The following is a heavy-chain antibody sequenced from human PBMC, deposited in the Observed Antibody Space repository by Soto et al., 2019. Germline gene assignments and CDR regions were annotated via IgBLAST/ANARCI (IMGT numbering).Heavy chain of an antibody. D-gene: IGHD4-17*01. CDR2: ISYDGSNK. CDR3: ARGFDDYGDYFDY. V-gene: IGHV3-30-3*01. CDR1: GFTFSSYA. J-gene: IGHJ4*02. Sequence: GGSLRLSCAASGFTFSSYAMHWVRQAPGKGLEWVAVISYDGSNKYYADSVKGRFTISRDNSKNTLYLQMNSLRAEDTAVYYCARGFDDYGDYFDYWGQGTLVTVSS.